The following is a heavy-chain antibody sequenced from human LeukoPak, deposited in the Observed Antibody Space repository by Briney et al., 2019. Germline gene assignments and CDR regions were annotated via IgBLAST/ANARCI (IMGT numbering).Heavy chain of an antibody. Sequence: PSQTLSLTCAVSGGSISSGGYSWSWIRQPPGEGLEWIGYIYHSGSTYYNPSLKSRVTISVDRSKNQFSLKLSSVTAADTAVYYCARVPYDADAFDIWGQGTMVTVSS. CDR1: GGSISSGGYS. V-gene: IGHV4-30-2*01. D-gene: IGHD3-16*01. CDR3: ARVPYDADAFDI. CDR2: IYHSGST. J-gene: IGHJ3*02.